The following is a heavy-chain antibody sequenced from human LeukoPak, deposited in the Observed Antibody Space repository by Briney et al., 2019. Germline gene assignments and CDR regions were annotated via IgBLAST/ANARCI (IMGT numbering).Heavy chain of an antibody. Sequence: GGSLRLSCAASGFTFSDYYMSWIRQAPGKGPEWVSYISSSGSTIYYADSVKGRFTISRDNAKNSLYLQMNSLRAEDTAVYYCASFVGYSYVLNYWGQGTLVTVSS. D-gene: IGHD5-18*01. CDR2: ISSSGSTI. CDR1: GFTFSDYY. V-gene: IGHV3-11*01. J-gene: IGHJ4*02. CDR3: ASFVGYSYVLNY.